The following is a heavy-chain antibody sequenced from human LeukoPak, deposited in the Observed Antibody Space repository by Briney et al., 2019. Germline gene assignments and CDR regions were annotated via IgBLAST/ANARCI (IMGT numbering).Heavy chain of an antibody. D-gene: IGHD5-24*01. CDR3: ARVVETIQWATWFDP. V-gene: IGHV4-59*11. J-gene: IGHJ5*02. CDR1: GDSISSHY. CDR2: VYYSGTT. Sequence: SETLSLTCSVSGDSISSHYWGWIRQTPGKGLEWIGYVYYSGTTVYNPSLRSRVTVSVDTSKNEFSLKLSSMTTADTAVYYCARVVETIQWATWFDPWGQGTPVTVSS.